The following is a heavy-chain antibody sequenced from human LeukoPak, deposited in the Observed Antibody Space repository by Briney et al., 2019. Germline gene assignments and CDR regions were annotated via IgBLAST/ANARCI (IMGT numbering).Heavy chain of an antibody. V-gene: IGHV4-59*01. J-gene: IGHJ6*02. CDR2: IYYSGST. CDR1: GGSISSYY. Sequence: PSETLSLTCTVSGGSISSYYWSWIRQPPGKGLEWIGYIYYSGSTNYNPSLKSRVTISVDTSKNQFSLTLSSVTAADTAVYYCAGSIYYGMDVWGQGTTVTVSS. CDR3: AGSIYYGMDV.